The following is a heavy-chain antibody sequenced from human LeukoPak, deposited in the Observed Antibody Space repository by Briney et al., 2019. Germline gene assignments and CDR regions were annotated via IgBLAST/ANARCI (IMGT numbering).Heavy chain of an antibody. Sequence: GGSLRLSCAASGFTFRNYAMDWVRQAPGKGLEWVSVISGSGSSYYADSVKGRFTISRDNSKNTLYLEMNSVRGEDTAEDYCAKHDILTGSCYGMDVWGQGTTVTVSS. CDR2: ISGSGSS. V-gene: IGHV3-23*01. CDR3: AKHDILTGSCYGMDV. J-gene: IGHJ6*02. D-gene: IGHD3-9*01. CDR1: GFTFRNYA.